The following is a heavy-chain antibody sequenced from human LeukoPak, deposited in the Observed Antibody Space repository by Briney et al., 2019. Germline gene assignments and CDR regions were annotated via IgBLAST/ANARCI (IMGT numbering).Heavy chain of an antibody. CDR2: IYYSGTT. Sequence: PSETLSLTCTVSGASINTFYWSWIRQPPGKGLEWIGYIYYSGTTSYNPSLKTRVTISIDTSKNQFSLKLGSVTAADTAVYYCARHGGSYTFDFWGQGVLVTVSS. J-gene: IGHJ4*02. CDR3: ARHGGSYTFDF. D-gene: IGHD1-26*01. V-gene: IGHV4-59*01. CDR1: GASINTFY.